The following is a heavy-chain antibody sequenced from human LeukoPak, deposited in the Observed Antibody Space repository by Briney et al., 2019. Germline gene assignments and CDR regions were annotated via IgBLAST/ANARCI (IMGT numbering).Heavy chain of an antibody. V-gene: IGHV4-34*01. D-gene: IGHD6-19*01. CDR2: INHSGST. CDR3: ARVVSGWYSPYYYYYYGMDV. J-gene: IGHJ6*02. Sequence: SETLSLTCAVYGGSFSGYYWSWIRQPPGKGLEWIGEINHSGSTNYNPSLKSRVTISVDTSKNQFSLKLSSVTAADTAVYYCARVVSGWYSPYYYYYYGMDVWGQGTTVTVSS. CDR1: GGSFSGYY.